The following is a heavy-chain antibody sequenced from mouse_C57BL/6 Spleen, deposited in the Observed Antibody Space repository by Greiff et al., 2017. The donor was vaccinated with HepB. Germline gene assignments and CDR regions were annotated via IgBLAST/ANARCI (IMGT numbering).Heavy chain of an antibody. V-gene: IGHV1-26*01. CDR3: ARRKDYRFDY. D-gene: IGHD2-4*01. CDR1: GYTFTDYY. CDR2: INPNNGGT. Sequence: VQLKQSGPELVKPGASVKISCKASGYTFTDYYMNWVKQSHGKSLEWIGDINPNNGGTSYNQKFKGKATLTVDKSSSTAYMELRSLTSEDSAVYYCARRKDYRFDYWGQGTTLTVSS. J-gene: IGHJ2*01.